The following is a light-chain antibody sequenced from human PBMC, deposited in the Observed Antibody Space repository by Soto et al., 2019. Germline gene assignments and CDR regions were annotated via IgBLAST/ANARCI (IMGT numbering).Light chain of an antibody. CDR3: QQRSNWPPIT. J-gene: IGKJ5*01. CDR2: GAS. Sequence: TQSPVILSVSPGERATVSCRASQSLNSNLAWYQQKPGQAPRLLIIGASNRVTGVPARFSGSGSGTDFTLSISSLEPEDFAVYYCQQRSNWPPITFGQGTRLEIK. CDR1: QSLNSN. V-gene: IGKV3-11*01.